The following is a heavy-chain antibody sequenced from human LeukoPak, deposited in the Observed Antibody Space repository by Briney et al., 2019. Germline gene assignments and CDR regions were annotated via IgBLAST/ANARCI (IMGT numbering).Heavy chain of an antibody. CDR1: GGTFGSYA. CDR2: IIPIFGTA. CDR3: AREGSSWLRAPLDY. V-gene: IGHV1-69*05. J-gene: IGHJ4*02. D-gene: IGHD6-13*01. Sequence: SVKVSCKASGGTFGSYAISWVRQAPGQGLEWMGGIIPIFGTANYAQKFQGRVTITTDESTSTAYMELSSLRSEDTAVYYCAREGSSWLRAPLDYWGQGTLVTVSS.